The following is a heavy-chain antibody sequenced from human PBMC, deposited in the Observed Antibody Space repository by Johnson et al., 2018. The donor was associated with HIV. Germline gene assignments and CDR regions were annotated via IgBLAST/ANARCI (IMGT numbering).Heavy chain of an antibody. V-gene: IGHV3-30*02. CDR3: AKGRWEATTYDDAFDI. J-gene: IGHJ3*02. CDR1: GFSFSDYY. Sequence: QVQLVESGGGVVQPGGSLRLSCAASGFSFSDYYMTWVRQAPGKGLEWVAYIRSDGSDKKYVDSVKGRFTISRDNSKNTLYLQMNSLRAEDTAVYYCAKGRWEATTYDDAFDIWGQGTMVTVSA. CDR2: IRSDGSDK. D-gene: IGHD1-26*01.